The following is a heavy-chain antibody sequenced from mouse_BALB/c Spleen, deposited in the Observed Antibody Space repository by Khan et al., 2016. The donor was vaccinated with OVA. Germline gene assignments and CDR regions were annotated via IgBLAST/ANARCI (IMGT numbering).Heavy chain of an antibody. J-gene: IGHJ3*01. Sequence: EVELVESGGDLVKPGGSLKLSCAASGFTFSSYSMSWVRQTLDKRQEWVASISSDADYTYYPDSVKGRFTISRDNATHTLYLRMSSLKSEEKAMYYCASHLTGSFDYWGQGTLVTVSA. CDR2: ISSDADYT. CDR3: ASHLTGSFDY. CDR1: GFTFSSYS. D-gene: IGHD4-1*01. V-gene: IGHV5-6*01.